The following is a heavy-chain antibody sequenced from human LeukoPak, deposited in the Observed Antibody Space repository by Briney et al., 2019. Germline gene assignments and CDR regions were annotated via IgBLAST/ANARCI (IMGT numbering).Heavy chain of an antibody. J-gene: IGHJ3*02. CDR1: GGTFSNYP. D-gene: IGHD3-22*01. CDR2: IIPVFGTA. CDR3: ARARLSINMIVVIDTDALDI. V-gene: IGHV1-69*06. Sequence: AASVKVSCKSSGGTFSNYPITWVRRAPGQGLEWMGRIIPVFGTATYTQKFQGRVTITADKSTSTVNMELSSLRSEDTAVYFCARARLSINMIVVIDTDALDIWGQGTMVTVSS.